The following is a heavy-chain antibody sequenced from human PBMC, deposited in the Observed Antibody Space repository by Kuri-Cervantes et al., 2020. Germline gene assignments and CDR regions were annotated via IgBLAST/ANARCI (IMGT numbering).Heavy chain of an antibody. V-gene: IGHV2-70*11. D-gene: IGHD2-21*02. CDR2: IDWDDGK. J-gene: IGHJ4*02. Sequence: LRLSCAASGFTFSSYAMSWIRQPPGKALEWLARIDWDDGKYYSTSLKTRLTISKDTSKNQVVLTMTNMDPVDTATYYCARIYCGGDSLFDYWGQGTLVTVSS. CDR3: ARIYCGGDSLFDY. CDR1: GFTFSSYAM.